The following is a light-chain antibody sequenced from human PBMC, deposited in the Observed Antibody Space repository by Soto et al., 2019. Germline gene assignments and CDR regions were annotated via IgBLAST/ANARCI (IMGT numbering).Light chain of an antibody. Sequence: VLTQSQGTLSLSPGERATLSCRASQSVSSSYLAWYQQKPGQAPRLLIYGASSRATGIPDRFSGSGSGTDFTLTISRLEPEDFAVYYCQQYGSSPRTFGQGTKVDIK. J-gene: IGKJ1*01. CDR2: GAS. CDR1: QSVSSSY. CDR3: QQYGSSPRT. V-gene: IGKV3-20*01.